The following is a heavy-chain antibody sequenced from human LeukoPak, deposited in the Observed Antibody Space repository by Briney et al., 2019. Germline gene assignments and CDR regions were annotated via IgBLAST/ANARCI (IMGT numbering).Heavy chain of an antibody. CDR3: ARGVSCSSASCYRGPYYSDY. D-gene: IGHD2-2*02. Sequence: GGSLRLSCEASGLTFNKYWMTWVRQAPGKGLEWVAFIRYDGSNKYYADSVKGRFTISRDNSKNSLYLQMNSLRVEDTAVYYCARGVSCSSASCYRGPYYSDYWGQGTLVTVSS. CDR1: GLTFNKYW. J-gene: IGHJ4*02. CDR2: IRYDGSNK. V-gene: IGHV3-30*02.